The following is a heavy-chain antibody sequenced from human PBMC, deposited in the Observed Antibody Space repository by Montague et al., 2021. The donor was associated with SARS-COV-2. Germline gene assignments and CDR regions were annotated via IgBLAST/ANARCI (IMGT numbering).Heavy chain of an antibody. V-gene: IGHV4-39*02. Sequence: SETLSLTCTVSGGSISSSNYYWGWIRPPPGQGLEWIGSHICSRSYFYNPSLKSRVTISVDTSKNQFSLRLSSVTAADTAVYYCVGEWLDIYYFDFWGQGTLVTVSS. D-gene: IGHD5-12*01. CDR1: GGSISSSNYY. CDR2: HICSRSY. J-gene: IGHJ4*02. CDR3: VGEWLDIYYFDF.